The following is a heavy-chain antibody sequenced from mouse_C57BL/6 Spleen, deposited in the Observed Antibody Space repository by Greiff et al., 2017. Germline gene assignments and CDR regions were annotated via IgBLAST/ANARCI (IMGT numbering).Heavy chain of an antibody. V-gene: IGHV5-9*01. CDR2: ISGGGGNN. CDR1: GFTFSSDT. D-gene: IGHD2-3*01. CDR3: ASHYDGPFAY. Sequence: EVKLVASGGGLVKPGGSLKLSCAASGFTFSSDTLSWVRQTPGKRLEWVATISGGGGNNYDPDSVKGRFTISRDNAKNTLYQQMSSLRSEDTALYYCASHYDGPFAYWGQGTLVTVSA. J-gene: IGHJ3*01.